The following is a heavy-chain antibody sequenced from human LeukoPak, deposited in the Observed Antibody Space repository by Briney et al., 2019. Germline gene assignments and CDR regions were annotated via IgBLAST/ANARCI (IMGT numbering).Heavy chain of an antibody. V-gene: IGHV3-30-3*01. CDR3: ARSPYLSGWYSGVDY. CDR1: GFTFSSYW. D-gene: IGHD6-19*01. J-gene: IGHJ4*02. Sequence: PGGSLRLSCAASGFTFSSYWMTWVRQGPGEGLEWVAVVTYDGTNKYYADSVKGRFTISRDNSKNTLYLQMNSLRVEDTAVYYCARSPYLSGWYSGVDYWGQGTLVTVSS. CDR2: VTYDGTNK.